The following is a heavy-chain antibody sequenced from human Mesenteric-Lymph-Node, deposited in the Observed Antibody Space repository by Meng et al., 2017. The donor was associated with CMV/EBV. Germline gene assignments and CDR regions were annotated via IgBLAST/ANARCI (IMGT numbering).Heavy chain of an antibody. CDR1: GFVFVDYA. J-gene: IGHJ6*02. CDR2: ISWNSGSI. CDR3: ARNRLHAKYYYYGMDV. D-gene: IGHD5-24*01. Sequence: LSLTCAASGFVFVDYAMHWVRQAPGKGLEWVSGISWNSGSIGYADSVKGRFTISRDNAKNSLYLQMNSLRAEDTAFYYCARNRLHAKYYYYGMDVWGQGTTVTVSS. V-gene: IGHV3-9*01.